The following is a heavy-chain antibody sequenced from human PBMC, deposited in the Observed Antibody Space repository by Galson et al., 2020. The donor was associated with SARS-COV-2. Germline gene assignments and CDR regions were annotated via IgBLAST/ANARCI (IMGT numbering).Heavy chain of an antibody. J-gene: IGHJ6*03. D-gene: IGHD2-2*01. CDR2: INTNTGNP. CDR1: GYTFTSYA. V-gene: IGHV7-4-1*02. CDR3: ARAEEVIVVVPAAIGRDYYYYMDV. Sequence: ASVKVSCKASGYTFTSYAMNWVRQAPGQGLEWMGWINTNTGNPTYAQGFTGRFVFSLDTSVSTAYLQISSLKAEDTAVYYCARAEEVIVVVPAAIGRDYYYYMDVWGKGTTVTVSS.